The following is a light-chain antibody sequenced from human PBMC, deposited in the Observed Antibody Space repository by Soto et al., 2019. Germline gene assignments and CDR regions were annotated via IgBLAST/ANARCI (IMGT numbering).Light chain of an antibody. V-gene: IGLV2-18*02. CDR2: GVS. CDR1: SSDVGSYNR. Sequence: QSVLTQPPSVSGSPGQSVTISCTGTSSDVGSYNRVSWYQQPPGTAPKLMIYGVSNRPSGVPDRFSGSKSGNTASLTISGLQAEDEADYYCSSYTSSNTLVFGGGTKLTVL. J-gene: IGLJ2*01. CDR3: SSYTSSNTLV.